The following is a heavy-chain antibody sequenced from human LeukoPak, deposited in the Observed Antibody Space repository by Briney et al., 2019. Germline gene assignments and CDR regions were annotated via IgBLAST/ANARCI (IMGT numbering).Heavy chain of an antibody. V-gene: IGHV3-23*01. Sequence: PGGSLRLSCAASGFTFSNYGMSWVRQAPGKGLEWVSVIRGSGGGTYYADSVKGRFTISRDNSKNTVYLQMNSLRAEDTAVYYCVKARMPHCGTDCLESWGQGTLVTVS. D-gene: IGHD2-21*02. CDR3: VKARMPHCGTDCLES. CDR2: IRGSGGGT. CDR1: GFTFSNYG. J-gene: IGHJ4*02.